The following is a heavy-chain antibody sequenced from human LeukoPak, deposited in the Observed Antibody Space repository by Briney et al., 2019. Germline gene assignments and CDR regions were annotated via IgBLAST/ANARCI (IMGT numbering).Heavy chain of an antibody. J-gene: IGHJ4*02. Sequence: ASVKVSCKASGYTFTSYGISWVRQAPGQGLEWMGWISAYNGNTNYAQKLQGRVTMTTDTSTSTAYMELRSLRSDDTAVYYCARVKTLNEVQDYGDYIDYWGQGTLVTVSS. CDR2: ISAYNGNT. CDR1: GYTFTSYG. V-gene: IGHV1-18*01. D-gene: IGHD4-17*01. CDR3: ARVKTLNEVQDYGDYIDY.